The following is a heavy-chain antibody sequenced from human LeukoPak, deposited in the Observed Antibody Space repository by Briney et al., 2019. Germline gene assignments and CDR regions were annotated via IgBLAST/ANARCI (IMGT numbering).Heavy chain of an antibody. Sequence: GGSLRLSCAASGFTFSNAWMSWVRQAPGKGLEWVSSISGSGAITYYADSAKGRFTISRDNSKNTLSLQMNSLRAEDTAVYYCAKDGDYYDSDAYSSFFDYWGQGTLVTVSS. CDR2: ISGSGAIT. CDR1: GFTFSNAW. CDR3: AKDGDYYDSDAYSSFFDY. D-gene: IGHD3-22*01. V-gene: IGHV3-23*01. J-gene: IGHJ4*02.